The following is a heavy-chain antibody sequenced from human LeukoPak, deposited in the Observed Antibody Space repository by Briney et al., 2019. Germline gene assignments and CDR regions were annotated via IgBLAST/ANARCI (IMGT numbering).Heavy chain of an antibody. CDR2: IRQDGNEK. CDR3: ATQPAAADVVY. Sequence: GGSLRLSCAGSGFTFSSYWMSWVRQAPGKGLEWVANIRQDGNEKYYVDSVKGRFTISRDNAKKSLYLQMNSLRAEDTAVYYCATQPAAADVVYWGEGTLVTVSS. CDR1: GFTFSSYW. D-gene: IGHD2-2*01. V-gene: IGHV3-7*03. J-gene: IGHJ4*02.